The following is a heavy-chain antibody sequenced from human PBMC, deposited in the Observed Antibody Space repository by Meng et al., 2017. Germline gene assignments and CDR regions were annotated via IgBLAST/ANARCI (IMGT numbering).Heavy chain of an antibody. D-gene: IGHD2-2*01. CDR1: AYPPTSYA. J-gene: IGHJ4*02. Sequence: RLALSGAELATPGAPVMVSCNASAYPPTSYAIKWLRPAPGQGLQWMGWIDTKTGNPTYVPGFTGRLVFSLDTSVSTAYLQISGLKADDTAVYYCTRDGYSDCSRTSCFDSWGQGTLVTVSS. CDR2: IDTKTGNP. V-gene: IGHV7-4-1*02. CDR3: TRDGYSDCSRTSCFDS.